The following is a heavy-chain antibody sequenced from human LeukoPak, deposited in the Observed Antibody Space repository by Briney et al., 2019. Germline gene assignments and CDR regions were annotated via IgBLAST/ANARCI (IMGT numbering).Heavy chain of an antibody. D-gene: IGHD2-21*02. V-gene: IGHV3-66*01. J-gene: IGHJ2*01. CDR3: ARWGAYCGGDCYEGYFDL. CDR2: IYSGGST. Sequence: GGSLRLSCAASGFTFYSYWMHWVRQAPGKGLEWVSVIYSGGSTYYADSVKGRFTISRDNSKNTLYLQMNSLRAEDTAVYYCARWGAYCGGDCYEGYFDLWGRDTLVTVSS. CDR1: GFTFYSYW.